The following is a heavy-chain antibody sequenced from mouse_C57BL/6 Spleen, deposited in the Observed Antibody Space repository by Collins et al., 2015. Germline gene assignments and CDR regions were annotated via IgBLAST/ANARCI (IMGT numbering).Heavy chain of an antibody. CDR3: TTGEYHGSSYRTMDY. CDR1: Y. V-gene: IGHV14-1*01. Sequence: YIHWVKQRPEQGLEWIGRIDPEDGDTEYAPKFQGKATMTADTSSNTAYLQLSSLTSEDTAVYFCTTGEYHGSSYRTMDYWGQGTSVTVSS. D-gene: IGHD1-1*01. CDR2: IDPEDGDT. J-gene: IGHJ4*01.